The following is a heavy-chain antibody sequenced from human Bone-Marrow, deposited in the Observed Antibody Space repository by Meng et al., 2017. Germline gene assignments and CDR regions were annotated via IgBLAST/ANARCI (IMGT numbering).Heavy chain of an antibody. D-gene: IGHD6-19*01. V-gene: IGHV4-59*01. CDR2: IYYNGKT. J-gene: IGHJ4*02. Sequence: QVQLPESGPGLVRPSETLFLTCTVSGDSISSDYWSWLRQPPGKGLEWIAYIYYNGKTNYNPSLKSRVTISVDTSKNQFSLKLTSVTAADTAVYYCARGAGWYPYWGQGTLVTVSS. CDR3: ARGAGWYPY. CDR1: GDSISSDY.